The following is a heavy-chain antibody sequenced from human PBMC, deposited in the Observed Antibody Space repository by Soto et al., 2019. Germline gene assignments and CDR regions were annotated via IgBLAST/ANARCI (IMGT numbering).Heavy chain of an antibody. Sequence: QVQLVESGGGVVQPGRSLRLSCAASGFTFSSYGMHWVRQAPGKGLEWVAVISYDGDYQYYADSVKGRFTISRDNSKNTLYLQMNTLRPEDTAVYSCAKSRGGSSWYEGDSWGQGTLVTVSS. CDR2: ISYDGDYQ. CDR3: AKSRGGSSWYEGDS. J-gene: IGHJ4*02. V-gene: IGHV3-30*18. D-gene: IGHD6-13*01. CDR1: GFTFSSYG.